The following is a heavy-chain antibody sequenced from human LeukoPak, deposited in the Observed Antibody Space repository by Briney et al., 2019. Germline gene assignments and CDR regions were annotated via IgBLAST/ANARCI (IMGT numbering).Heavy chain of an antibody. CDR1: GGSFSGYY. CDR3: AREDSFFDY. D-gene: IGHD2-15*01. V-gene: IGHV4-34*01. J-gene: IGHJ4*02. CDR2: INHSGST. Sequence: SETLSLTCAVYGGSFSGYYWSWIRQPPGKGLEWIGEINHSGSTNYNPSLKSRVTISVDTSKNQFSLKLSSVTAADTAVYYCAREDSFFDYWGQGTLVTVS.